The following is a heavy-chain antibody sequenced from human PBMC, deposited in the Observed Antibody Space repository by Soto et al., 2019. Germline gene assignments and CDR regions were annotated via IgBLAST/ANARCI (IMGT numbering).Heavy chain of an antibody. V-gene: IGHV4-31*03. D-gene: IGHD5-12*01. CDR1: VGSISSGGYY. CDR3: ARERGPGGYDGSDY. CDR2: IYYSGST. Sequence: PAETLSLTCPVSVGSISSGGYYWSWIRQHPGKGLEWIGYIYYSGSTYYNPSLKSRVTISVDTSKNQFSLKLSSVTAADTAVYYCARERGPGGYDGSDYWGQGTLVTVSS. J-gene: IGHJ4*02.